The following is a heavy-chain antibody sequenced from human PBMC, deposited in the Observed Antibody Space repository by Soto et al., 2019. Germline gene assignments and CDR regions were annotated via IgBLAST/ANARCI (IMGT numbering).Heavy chain of an antibody. J-gene: IGHJ5*02. Sequence: PSETLALTCTVSGGSISSSSYFWGWIRQSPGKGLEWIGSIYYTGSTNYNPSLKSRVTISVDTSKNQFSLKLSSVTAADTAVYYCARLVKYSSGCSNNWCDPWGQGTLVT. D-gene: IGHD6-19*01. CDR3: ARLVKYSSGCSNNWCDP. V-gene: IGHV4-39*01. CDR1: GGSISSSSYF. CDR2: IYYTGST.